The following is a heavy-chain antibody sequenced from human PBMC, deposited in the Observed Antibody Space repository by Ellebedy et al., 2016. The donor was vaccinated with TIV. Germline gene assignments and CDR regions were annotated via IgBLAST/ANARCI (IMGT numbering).Heavy chain of an antibody. D-gene: IGHD3-16*01. V-gene: IGHV3-21*01. J-gene: IGHJ4*02. CDR2: ISSSEDFI. Sequence: GGSLRLSXAASGFTFSSYNMNWVRQTPGKGLEWVSSISSSEDFIEYADSVQGRFTISRDNAEKSLFLQMNSLGADDTGVYYCARAFGEGFSNEIDLWGQGILVNVS. CDR3: ARAFGEGFSNEIDL. CDR1: GFTFSSYN.